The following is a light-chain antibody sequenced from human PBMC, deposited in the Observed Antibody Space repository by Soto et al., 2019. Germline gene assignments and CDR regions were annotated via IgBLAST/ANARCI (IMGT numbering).Light chain of an antibody. CDR3: RQCGRSLGFA. CDR1: QSVSSNF. CDR2: GAS. Sequence: IGLKQSPGTLSLSTGERATLSCRASQSVSSNFLAWYQEKPGQAPRLLIYGASSRATGIPDRFSGSGSGTDFTLTISRLEPEDFAVYYCRQCGRSLGFAFGGVTKVAIK. J-gene: IGKJ4*01. V-gene: IGKV3-20*01.